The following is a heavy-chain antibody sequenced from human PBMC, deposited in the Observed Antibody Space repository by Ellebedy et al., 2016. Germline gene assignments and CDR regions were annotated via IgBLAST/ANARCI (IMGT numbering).Heavy chain of an antibody. CDR2: IRGRSLTT. J-gene: IGHJ3*02. V-gene: IGHV3-23*01. CDR1: GFTFANFV. CDR3: AKEGWNFEAFDI. D-gene: IGHD1-7*01. Sequence: GGSLRLSXKASGFTFANFVMSWVRQAPGKGLEWLSAIRGRSLTTFYAESVKGRFTISRDNAKDSLFLHMDGLRAEDTAVYYCAKEGWNFEAFDIWGQGTMVTVSS.